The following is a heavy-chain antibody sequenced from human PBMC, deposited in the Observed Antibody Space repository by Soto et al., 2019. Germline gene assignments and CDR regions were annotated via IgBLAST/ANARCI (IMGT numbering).Heavy chain of an antibody. Sequence: QVQLVQSGGDVKTPGASVKVSCTSFRYTFTSHGIAWVRQAPGQGLEWMGWISTFNGKTDYAQKFQGRVTMTADILTSTVHMELRSLRSDDTAVYYCARLLTEGATFREDAFDLWGQGTKVTVSS. CDR2: ISTFNGKT. D-gene: IGHD1-26*01. V-gene: IGHV1-18*01. J-gene: IGHJ3*01. CDR1: RYTFTSHG. CDR3: ARLLTEGATFREDAFDL.